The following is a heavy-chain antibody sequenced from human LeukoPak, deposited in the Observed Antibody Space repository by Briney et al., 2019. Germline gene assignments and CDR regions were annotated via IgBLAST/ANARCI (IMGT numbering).Heavy chain of an antibody. CDR3: AKDHSGDLDY. J-gene: IGHJ4*02. Sequence: QTGGSLRLSCAAPGFTFSSYGMHWVRQAPGKGLEWVAFIRYDGSNKYYADSVKGRFTISRDNSKNTLYLQMNSLRAEDTAVYYCAKDHSGDLDYWGQGTLVTVSS. CDR2: IRYDGSNK. D-gene: IGHD3-3*01. V-gene: IGHV3-30*02. CDR1: GFTFSSYG.